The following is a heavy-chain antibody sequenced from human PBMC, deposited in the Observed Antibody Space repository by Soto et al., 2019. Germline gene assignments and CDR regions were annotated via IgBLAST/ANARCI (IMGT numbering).Heavy chain of an antibody. J-gene: IGHJ4*02. D-gene: IGHD2-15*01. V-gene: IGHV3-21*06. CDR2: ISTGGAYM. CDR1: GFTFRNYN. CDR3: ARDIASPGGGYFDS. Sequence: EVQLVESGGGLVKAGGSLRLFCTASGFTFRNYNMNWVRQAPGKGLEWVSSISTGGAYMFYADSVKGRFTISRDNAQNSLFLQIDSPRAEDTAVYYCARDIASPGGGYFDSWAQGTLVTVSS.